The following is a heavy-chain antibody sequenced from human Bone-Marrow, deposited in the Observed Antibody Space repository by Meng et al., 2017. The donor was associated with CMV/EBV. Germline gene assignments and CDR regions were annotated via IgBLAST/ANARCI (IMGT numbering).Heavy chain of an antibody. CDR2: INHSGST. J-gene: IGHJ5*02. CDR3: VRDRCSAASCYLVHVGTWFDP. CDR1: GGSFSGYY. D-gene: IGHD2-2*01. V-gene: IGHV4-34*01. Sequence: SETLSLTCAVYGGSFSGYYWSWIRQPPGKGLEWIGEINHSGSTNYNPSLKSRVTISVDTSKNQFSLKLKLVTAADTAVYYCVRDRCSAASCYLVHVGTWFDPWGQGTRVTVSS.